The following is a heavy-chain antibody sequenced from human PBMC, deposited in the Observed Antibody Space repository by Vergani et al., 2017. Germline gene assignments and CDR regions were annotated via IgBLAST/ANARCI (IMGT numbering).Heavy chain of an antibody. V-gene: IGHV3-11*05. Sequence: QVQLVESGGGLVKPGGSLRLSCAASGFTFSDYYMSWIRQAPGKGLEWGSYISSSSSYTNYTDPGKGRFTSSRNNAKNSLYLQMNGLRAEDTAVYYCARDQGYYYGSGLRAFSAFDIWGQGTMVTVSS. CDR3: ARDQGYYYGSGLRAFSAFDI. D-gene: IGHD3-10*01. CDR2: ISSSSSYT. J-gene: IGHJ3*02. CDR1: GFTFSDYY.